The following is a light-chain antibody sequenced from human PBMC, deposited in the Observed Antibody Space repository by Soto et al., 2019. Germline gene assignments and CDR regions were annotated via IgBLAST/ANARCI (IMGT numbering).Light chain of an antibody. J-gene: IGLJ1*01. CDR2: EVS. V-gene: IGLV2-14*01. CDR1: SSDIGGYNY. Sequence: QSVLTQPASVSGSPGQSITISCTGTSSDIGGYNYVSWYQQHPGKAPKLMISEVSNRPSGVSNRFSGSKSGNTASLTISGLQTEDEADYYCCSYTTTSTPFVFGIGTKVTVL. CDR3: CSYTTTSTPFV.